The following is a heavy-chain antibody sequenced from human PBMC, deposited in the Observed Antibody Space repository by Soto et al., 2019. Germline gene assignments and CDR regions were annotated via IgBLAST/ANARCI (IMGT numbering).Heavy chain of an antibody. D-gene: IGHD2-8*01. V-gene: IGHV1-18*01. Sequence: QVQLVQSGAEVKKPGASVKVSCEASGYTFTDYGVHWVRQAPGHRLEWMGWISAYNGNTNYAQKFQGRVTRTTDTSTSTAYLERRSLTSDDTAVYYCARGGVYQGWSEYFQHWGQGTLVTVSS. CDR2: ISAYNGNT. CDR3: ARGGVYQGWSEYFQH. J-gene: IGHJ1*01. CDR1: GYTFTDYG.